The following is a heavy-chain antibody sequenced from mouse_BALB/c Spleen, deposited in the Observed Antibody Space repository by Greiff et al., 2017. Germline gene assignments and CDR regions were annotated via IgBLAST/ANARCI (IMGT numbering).Heavy chain of an antibody. CDR2: ISSGSSTI. CDR3: AREGGYYYAMDY. J-gene: IGHJ4*01. V-gene: IGHV5-17*02. Sequence: EVKLVESGGGLVQPGGSRKLSCAASGFTFSSFGMHWVRQAPEKGLEWVAYISSGSSTIYYADTVKGRFTISRDNPKNTLFLQMTSLRSEDTAMYYCAREGGYYYAMDYWGQGTSVTVSS. CDR1: GFTFSSFG.